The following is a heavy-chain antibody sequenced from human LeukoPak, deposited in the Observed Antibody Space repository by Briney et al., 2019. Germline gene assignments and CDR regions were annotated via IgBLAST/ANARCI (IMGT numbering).Heavy chain of an antibody. J-gene: IGHJ5*02. CDR2: ISISGDIT. CDR1: GFTFSAYG. Sequence: GGSLRLSCAASGFTFSAYGMGWVRQAPGKGLEWVSAISISGDITNYADSVKGRFTISRDNSKNTVSLQMNGLRAEDTALYYCAKDQRFCSGGYCYGWFDPWGQGTLVTVSS. D-gene: IGHD2-15*01. CDR3: AKDQRFCSGGYCYGWFDP. V-gene: IGHV3-23*01.